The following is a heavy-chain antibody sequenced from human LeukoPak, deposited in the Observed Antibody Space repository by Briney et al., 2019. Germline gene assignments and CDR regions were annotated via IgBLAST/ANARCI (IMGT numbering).Heavy chain of an antibody. J-gene: IGHJ4*02. D-gene: IGHD3-9*01. V-gene: IGHV1-69*13. CDR2: IIPIFGTA. Sequence: PVKVSCKASGGTFSSYAISWVRQAPGQGLEWMGGIIPIFGTANYAQQFQGRVTITADESTSTAYMELSSLRSEDTAVYYCATATYFDWSLGYFDYWGQGTLVTASS. CDR3: ATATYFDWSLGYFDY. CDR1: GGTFSSYA.